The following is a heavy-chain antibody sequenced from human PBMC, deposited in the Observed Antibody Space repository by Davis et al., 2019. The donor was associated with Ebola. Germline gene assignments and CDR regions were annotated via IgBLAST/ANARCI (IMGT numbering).Heavy chain of an antibody. CDR3: AREGQYYDSSGYYFLVRYYFDY. D-gene: IGHD3-22*01. CDR2: ISAYNGNT. Sequence: ASVTVSCKASGYTFTSYGISWVRQAPGQGLEWMGWISAYNGNTNYAQKLQGRVTMTTDTSTSTAYMELRSLRSDDTAVYYCAREGQYYDSSGYYFLVRYYFDYWGQGTLVTVSS. J-gene: IGHJ4*02. V-gene: IGHV1-18*01. CDR1: GYTFTSYG.